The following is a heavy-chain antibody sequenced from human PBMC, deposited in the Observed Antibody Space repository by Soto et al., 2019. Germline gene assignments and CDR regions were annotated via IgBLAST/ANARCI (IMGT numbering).Heavy chain of an antibody. J-gene: IGHJ6*02. CDR2: IWYDGSNK. Sequence: QVQLVESGGGVVQPGRSLRLSCAASGFTFSSYGMHWVRQAPGKGLEWVAVIWYDGSNKYYADSVKGRFTISRDNSKNTLYLQMNSLIAEDTAVYYCARDDPKGGGMDVWGQGTTFTVSS. D-gene: IGHD3-16*01. CDR1: GFTFSSYG. V-gene: IGHV3-33*01. CDR3: ARDDPKGGGMDV.